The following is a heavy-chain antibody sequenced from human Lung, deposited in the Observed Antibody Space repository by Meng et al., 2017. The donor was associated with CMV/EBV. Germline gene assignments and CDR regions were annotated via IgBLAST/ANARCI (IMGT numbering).Heavy chain of an antibody. CDR3: ARGMYGSVDY. CDR2: IYHSGST. J-gene: IGHJ4*02. Sequence: SXTLSLTCTVSGYSISSGYYWGWIRQPPGKGLEWIGSIYHSGSTYYNPSLKSRVTISVDTSKNQLSLRLSSVTAADTAVYYCARGMYGSVDYWCQGTVVTVSS. D-gene: IGHD3-10*01. CDR1: GYSISSGYY. V-gene: IGHV4-38-2*02.